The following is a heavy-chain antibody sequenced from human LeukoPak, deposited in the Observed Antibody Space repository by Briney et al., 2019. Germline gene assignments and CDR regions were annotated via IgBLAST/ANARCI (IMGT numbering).Heavy chain of an antibody. J-gene: IGHJ4*02. V-gene: IGHV4-4*07. CDR3: ARENSGSYREFDY. CDR2: IYTSGST. D-gene: IGHD1-26*01. Sequence: SETLSLTCTVSGSSISSYYWSWIRQPAGKGLEWIGRIYTSGSTNYNASLKSRVSMSVDTSKNQFSLKLSPVTAADTAVFYCARENSGSYREFDYWGQGTLVTVSS. CDR1: GSSISSYY.